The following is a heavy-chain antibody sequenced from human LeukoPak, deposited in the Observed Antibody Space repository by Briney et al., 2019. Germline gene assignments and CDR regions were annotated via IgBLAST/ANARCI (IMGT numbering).Heavy chain of an antibody. CDR2: ISYDGSNK. Sequence: GGSLRLSCAASGFTFSSYGMHWVRQAPGKGLEWVAVISYDGSNKYYADSVKGRFTISRDNSKNTLYLQMNSLRAEDTAVYYCAKPIFGVVHYYGMDVWGQGTTVTVSS. CDR3: AKPIFGVVHYYGMDV. D-gene: IGHD3-3*02. V-gene: IGHV3-30*18. CDR1: GFTFSSYG. J-gene: IGHJ6*02.